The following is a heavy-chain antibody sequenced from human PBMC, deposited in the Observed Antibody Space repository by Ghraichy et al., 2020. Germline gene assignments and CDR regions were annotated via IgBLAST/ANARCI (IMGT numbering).Heavy chain of an antibody. CDR2: IYGAGNT. CDR3: VGRGGYSEP. J-gene: IGHJ5*02. D-gene: IGHD3-16*01. V-gene: IGHV3-66*01. Sequence: GGSLRLSCAVSGFTVSYHHLTWVRQVPGRGLECVSVIYGAGNTYYADSVKGRFTVSRDNSKNTVSLEMKNLGAEDTAVYYCVGRGGYSEPWGQGTLVTVSS. CDR1: GFTVSYHH.